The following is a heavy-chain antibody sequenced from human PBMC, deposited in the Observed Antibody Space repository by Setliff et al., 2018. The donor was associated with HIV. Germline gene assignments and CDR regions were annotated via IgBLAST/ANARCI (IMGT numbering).Heavy chain of an antibody. J-gene: IGHJ6*03. V-gene: IGHV4-34*01. CDR1: GGSLNGFY. Sequence: LSLTCAFYGGSLNGFYWSWIRQSPGKGLEWIGEINHNGGTNYNPSLKSRVTIRVDTSKNQFSLGVTAVTAADTAVYYCVRGWDDKVSTIWAPYYYYMDVWGKGTTVTVSS. D-gene: IGHD5-12*01. CDR2: INHNGGT. CDR3: VRGWDDKVSTIWAPYYYYMDV.